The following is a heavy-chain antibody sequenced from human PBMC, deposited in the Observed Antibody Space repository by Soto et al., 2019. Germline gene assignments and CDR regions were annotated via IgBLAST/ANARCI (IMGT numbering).Heavy chain of an antibody. CDR2: IKQDEGEK. V-gene: IGHV3-7*01. Sequence: EVKLVESGGGLVQPGGSLRLSCAASGFAFSSYYMSWVRQAPGKGLEWVANIKQDEGEKYYLDSVKGRFTISRDDAKNSLFLQMNSLRVDDTAVYYCAREKRANGYFDYWGQGTLVTVSS. CDR1: GFAFSSYY. D-gene: IGHD4-17*01. J-gene: IGHJ4*02. CDR3: AREKRANGYFDY.